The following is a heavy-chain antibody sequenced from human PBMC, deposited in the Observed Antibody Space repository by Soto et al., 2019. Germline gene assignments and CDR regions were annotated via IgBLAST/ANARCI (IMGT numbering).Heavy chain of an antibody. CDR2: ISGSGGST. D-gene: IGHD1-26*01. Sequence: GGSLRLSCAASGFTFSSYAMSWVRQAPGKGLEWVSAISGSGGSTYYADSVKGRFTISRDNSKNTLYLQMNSLRAEDTAVYYCARPDAEVGATIFDYWGQGTLVTVSS. V-gene: IGHV3-23*01. J-gene: IGHJ4*02. CDR3: ARPDAEVGATIFDY. CDR1: GFTFSSYA.